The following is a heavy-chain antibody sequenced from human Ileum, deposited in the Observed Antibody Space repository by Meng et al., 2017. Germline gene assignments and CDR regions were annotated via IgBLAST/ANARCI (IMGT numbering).Heavy chain of an antibody. CDR2: INHSGST. CDR1: GGSFSGYY. Sequence: VQHPRVGQGLLKPSETLSLTGAVDGGSFSGYYWSWIRQPPGKGLEWIGEINHSGSTNYNPSLKSRVTISVDTSKNQFSLKLSSVTAADTAVYYCARGGGRYGPDFDYWGQGTLVTVSS. V-gene: IGHV4-34*01. CDR3: ARGGGRYGPDFDY. D-gene: IGHD3-16*01. J-gene: IGHJ4*02.